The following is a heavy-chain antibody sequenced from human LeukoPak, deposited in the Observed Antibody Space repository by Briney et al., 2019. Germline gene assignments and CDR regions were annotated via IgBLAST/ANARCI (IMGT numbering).Heavy chain of an antibody. CDR3: ATLSYDVWTGINWFDP. V-gene: IGHV3-23*01. Sequence: PGGSLRLSCAASGFIFSSYAISWVRQAPGKGLEWVSGIRTSGETFYADSVKGRFTISRDISKSTVYLHMSSLRAEDSAIYYCATLSYDVWTGINWFDPWGQGTLVTVSS. J-gene: IGHJ5*02. CDR1: GFIFSSYA. D-gene: IGHD3-3*01. CDR2: IRTSGET.